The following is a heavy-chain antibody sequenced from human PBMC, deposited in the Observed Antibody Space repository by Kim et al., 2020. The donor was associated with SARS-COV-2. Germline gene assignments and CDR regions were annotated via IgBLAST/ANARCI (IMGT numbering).Heavy chain of an antibody. CDR2: INHSGRT. CDR3: ARRIAVAGKTDY. CDR1: GGSFSGYY. Sequence: SETLSLTCAVYGGSFSGYYWSWIRQPPGKGLEWIGEINHSGRTNYNPSLKSRVTISVDTSKNQLSLKLSSVTAADTAVYYCARRIAVAGKTDYWGQGTLVTVSS. J-gene: IGHJ4*02. D-gene: IGHD6-19*01. V-gene: IGHV4-34*01.